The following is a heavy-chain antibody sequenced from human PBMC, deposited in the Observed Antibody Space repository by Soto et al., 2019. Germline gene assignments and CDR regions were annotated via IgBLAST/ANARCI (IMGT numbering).Heavy chain of an antibody. CDR3: ARDFGPAAMNY. Sequence: EVQLVESGGGLVQPGGSLRLSCAASGFTFSSYSMNWVRQAPGKGLEWVSYISSSSSTIYYADSVKGRFTISRDNAKNSLYLQMNSLRAEDTDVYYCARDFGPAAMNYWGQGTLVTVSS. CDR2: ISSSSSTI. D-gene: IGHD2-2*01. J-gene: IGHJ4*02. V-gene: IGHV3-48*01. CDR1: GFTFSSYS.